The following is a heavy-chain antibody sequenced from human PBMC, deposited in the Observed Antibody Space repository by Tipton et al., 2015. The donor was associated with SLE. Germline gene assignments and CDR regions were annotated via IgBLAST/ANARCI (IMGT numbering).Heavy chain of an antibody. V-gene: IGHV3-30*01. D-gene: IGHD3-10*01. CDR3: ARDIHSTVVRGVLDY. J-gene: IGHJ4*02. Sequence: SVKGRFTISRDNSKSTLYLQMNSLRAEDTAVYYCARDIHSTVVRGVLDYWGQGTLVTVSS.